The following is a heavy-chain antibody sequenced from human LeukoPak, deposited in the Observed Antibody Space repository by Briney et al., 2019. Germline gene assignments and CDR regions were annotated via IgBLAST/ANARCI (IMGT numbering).Heavy chain of an antibody. Sequence: GSLRLSCAASGFTSSNAWMSWVRQAPGKGLEWIGEIYHTGSVNSNLSLESRVTISRDRSKNQFSLMLRSVTAADTAVYYCARHYDLWSGYNYWGQGLLVTVSS. CDR2: IYHTGSV. J-gene: IGHJ4*02. D-gene: IGHD3-3*01. V-gene: IGHV4-4*02. CDR1: GFTSSNAW. CDR3: ARHYDLWSGYNY.